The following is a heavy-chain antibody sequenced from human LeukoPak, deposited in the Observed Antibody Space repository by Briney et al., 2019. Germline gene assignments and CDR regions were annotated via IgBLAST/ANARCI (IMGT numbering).Heavy chain of an antibody. Sequence: WASVRVSCRASGYTFNTYGINWVRQAPGHGLEWMGWINTDSGNTNYAQNLQGRVTMTRDTSTGTAYMELKSLTSDDTAVYYCARKGCTGDCYTLDYWGQGTLVTVSS. V-gene: IGHV1-18*01. CDR2: INTDSGNT. D-gene: IGHD2-21*02. CDR1: GYTFNTYG. J-gene: IGHJ4*02. CDR3: ARKGCTGDCYTLDY.